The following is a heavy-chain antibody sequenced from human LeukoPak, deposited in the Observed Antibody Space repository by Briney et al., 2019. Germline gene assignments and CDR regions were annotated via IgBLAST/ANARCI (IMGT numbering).Heavy chain of an antibody. J-gene: IGHJ4*02. V-gene: IGHV3-23*01. CDR3: AELSGSVDY. Sequence: GGSLRLSCAASGFTFSSYAMSWVRQAPGRGLEWVSAISVSGGSTYYADSVKGRFTISRDNSKNTLYLQMNSLRTEETAVYYCAELSGSVDYWGQGTLVTVSS. CDR2: ISVSGGST. D-gene: IGHD3-10*01. CDR1: GFTFSSYA.